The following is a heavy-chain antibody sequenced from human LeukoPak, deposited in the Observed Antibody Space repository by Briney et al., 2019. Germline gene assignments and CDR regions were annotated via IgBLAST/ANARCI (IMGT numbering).Heavy chain of an antibody. D-gene: IGHD3-16*01. J-gene: IGHJ3*02. CDR3: ITRGENDAFDI. CDR2: IRSKVNNYAT. V-gene: IGHV3-73*01. Sequence: GGSLRLSCAASGFTFSGSAMHWVRQTSGKGLEWVGRIRSKVNNYATAYAASVTGRFTISRDDSKNMVYLQMNSLKTEDAAIYYCITRGENDAFDIWGQGTMVTVSS. CDR1: GFTFSGSA.